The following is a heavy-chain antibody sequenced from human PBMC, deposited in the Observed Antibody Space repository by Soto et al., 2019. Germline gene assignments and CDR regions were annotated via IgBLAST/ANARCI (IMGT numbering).Heavy chain of an antibody. V-gene: IGHV1-18*01. D-gene: IGHD6-19*01. J-gene: IGHJ4*02. CDR2: ISAYNGNT. Sequence: QVQLVQSGAEVKKPGASVKVSCTASGYTFTSYGISWVRQAPGQGLEWMGWISAYNGNTNYAQKRQGRATMTTDTSTSTAYMELRSLRSDDKAVDYCARDLAVGLVDYWGQGTLVTVSS. CDR1: GYTFTSYG. CDR3: ARDLAVGLVDY.